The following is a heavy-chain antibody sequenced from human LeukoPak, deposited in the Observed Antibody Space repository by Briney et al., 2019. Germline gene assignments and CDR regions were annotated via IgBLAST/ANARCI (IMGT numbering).Heavy chain of an antibody. D-gene: IGHD6-13*01. CDR3: AKAPAAGPRCLFDY. CDR1: GFTFSSYA. CDR2: ISGSGGST. Sequence: PGGSLRLSCAASGFTFSSYAMSWVRQAPGKGLELVSAISGSGGSTYYADSVKGRFTISRDNSKNTLYLQMNSLRAEDTAVYYCAKAPAAGPRCLFDYWGQGTLVTVSS. J-gene: IGHJ4*02. V-gene: IGHV3-23*01.